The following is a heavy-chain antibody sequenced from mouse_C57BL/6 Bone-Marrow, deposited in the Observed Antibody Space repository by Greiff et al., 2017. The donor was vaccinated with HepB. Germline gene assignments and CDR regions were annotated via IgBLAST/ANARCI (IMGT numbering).Heavy chain of an antibody. CDR2: ISVGGSYT. J-gene: IGHJ3*01. CDR1: GFTFSSYA. CDR3: ARDGAYYDYDGGFAY. D-gene: IGHD2-4*01. V-gene: IGHV5-4*01. Sequence: EVKLMESGGGLVKPGGSLKLSCAASGFTFSSYAMSWVRQTPEKRLEWVATISVGGSYTYYPDNVKGRFTISRENTKNNLYLQLSHLKSEDTAMYYCARDGAYYDYDGGFAYWGQGTLVTVSA.